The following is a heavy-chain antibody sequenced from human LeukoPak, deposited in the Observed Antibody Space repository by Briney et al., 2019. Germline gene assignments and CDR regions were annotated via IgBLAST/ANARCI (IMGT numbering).Heavy chain of an antibody. J-gene: IGHJ5*02. V-gene: IGHV4-39*01. CDR1: GGSISSSSYY. CDR2: IYYSGST. D-gene: IGHD3-22*01. CDR3: ARRDRPELWSDP. Sequence: SETLSLTCTVSGGSISSSSYYWGWIRQPPGKGLEWIGSIYYSGSTYYNPSLKSRVTISVGTSKNQFSLKLSSVTAADTAVYYCARRDRPELWSDPWGQGTLVTVSS.